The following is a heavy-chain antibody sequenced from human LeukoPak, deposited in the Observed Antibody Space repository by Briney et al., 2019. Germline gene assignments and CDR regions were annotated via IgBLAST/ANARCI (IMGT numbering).Heavy chain of an antibody. CDR2: IDPSDSYT. D-gene: IGHD6-13*01. CDR1: GYSFTSYW. J-gene: IGHJ5*02. Sequence: GESLKISCKGSGYSFTSYWISWVRQMPGKGLEWMGRIDPSDSYTNYSPSFQGHVTISADKSISTAYLQWSSLKASDTAMYYCASHNSYSSSWYSWFDPWGQGTLVTVSS. V-gene: IGHV5-10-1*01. CDR3: ASHNSYSSSWYSWFDP.